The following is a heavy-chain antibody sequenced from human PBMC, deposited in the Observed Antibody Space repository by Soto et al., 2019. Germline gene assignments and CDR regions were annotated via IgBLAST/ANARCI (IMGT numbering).Heavy chain of an antibody. CDR1: GFTFSSYG. CDR3: AKEPGPLARGVTWYFDY. J-gene: IGHJ4*02. Sequence: GGSLRLSCAASGFTFSSYGMHWVRQAPGKGLEWVAVISYDGSNKYYADSVKGRFTISRDNSKNTLYLQMNSLRAEDTAVYYCAKEPGPLARGVTWYFDYWGQGTLVTVS. CDR2: ISYDGSNK. D-gene: IGHD3-10*01. V-gene: IGHV3-30*18.